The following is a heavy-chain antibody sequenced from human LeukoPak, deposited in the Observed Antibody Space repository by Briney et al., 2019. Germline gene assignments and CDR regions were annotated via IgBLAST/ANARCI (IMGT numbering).Heavy chain of an antibody. CDR1: GSSFSGYY. CDR2: IHPNGSP. Sequence: SENLSLTCDVFGSSFSGYYWSWIHQPPGKGLEWIGEIHPNGSPYYNPSLKSRVTISVDTSKNQFSLKLSSVTAADTAVYYCARGRVAEFDPWGQGTLVTVSS. J-gene: IGHJ5*02. CDR3: ARGRVAEFDP. D-gene: IGHD2-21*01. V-gene: IGHV4-34*01.